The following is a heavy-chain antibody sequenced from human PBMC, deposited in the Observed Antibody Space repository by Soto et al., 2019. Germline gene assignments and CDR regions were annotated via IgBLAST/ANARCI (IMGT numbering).Heavy chain of an antibody. V-gene: IGHV4-4*02. D-gene: IGHD6-19*01. CDR3: ARIGSRWLVRGWFDP. CDR1: GGSISSSNW. Sequence: QVQLQESGPGLVKPSGTLSLTCAVSGGSISSSNWWSWVCQPPGKGLAWIVEIYHSGSTNYNPSLKSRVTIPVDKSKNQFNLKLSSVTAADTAVYYCARIGSRWLVRGWFDPWGQGTLVTVSS. CDR2: IYHSGST. J-gene: IGHJ5*02.